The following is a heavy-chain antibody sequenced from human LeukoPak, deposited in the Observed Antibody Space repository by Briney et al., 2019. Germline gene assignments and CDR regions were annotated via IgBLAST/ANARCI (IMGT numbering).Heavy chain of an antibody. Sequence: PGGSLRLSCAASGFSFSSENVNWVRQAPGKGPEWISWITGSGSGIIYADSVKGRFTISRDNAKNSLFLQMNSLRVEDTAVYYCARDKDYGFTYWGQGTRVTVSS. J-gene: IGHJ4*02. CDR2: ITGSGSGI. D-gene: IGHD4-17*01. CDR3: ARDKDYGFTY. V-gene: IGHV3-48*01. CDR1: GFSFSSEN.